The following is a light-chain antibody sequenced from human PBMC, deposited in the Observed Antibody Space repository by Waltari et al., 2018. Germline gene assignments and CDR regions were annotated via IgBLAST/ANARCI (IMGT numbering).Light chain of an antibody. CDR2: ATS. V-gene: IGKV1D-16*01. Sequence: DIQVTQSPSSLSASVGDRVTITCRASQGITRWLAWYQQKPEEAPKSLIYATSSLQSGVPSRFSGSGSGTDFTLTINNLQPEDFATYYCQQYNSSPLTFGGGTKVEIK. CDR1: QGITRW. CDR3: QQYNSSPLT. J-gene: IGKJ4*01.